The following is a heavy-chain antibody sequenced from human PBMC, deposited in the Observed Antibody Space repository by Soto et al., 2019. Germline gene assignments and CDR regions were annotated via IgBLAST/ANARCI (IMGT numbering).Heavy chain of an antibody. Sequence: QVQLVQSGAEVKKPGSSVKVSCKASGGTFSSYTISWVRQAPGQGLEWMGRIIPILGIANYAQKFQGRVKITADKSTSTAYMELSSMRSEDTAVYYCASDRNYYDSSGRFDYWGQGTLVTVSS. V-gene: IGHV1-69*02. D-gene: IGHD3-22*01. CDR2: IIPILGIA. J-gene: IGHJ4*02. CDR3: ASDRNYYDSSGRFDY. CDR1: GGTFSSYT.